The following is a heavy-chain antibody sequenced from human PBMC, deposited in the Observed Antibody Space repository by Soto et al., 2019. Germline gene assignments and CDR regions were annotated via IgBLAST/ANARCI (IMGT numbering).Heavy chain of an antibody. V-gene: IGHV4-61*01. Sequence: SETLSLTCTVSGGSVSSGSYYWSWIRQPPGKGLEWIGYIYYSGSTNYNPSLKSRVTISVDTSKNQFSLKLSSVTATDTAVYYCAIVLRYFDWPGSQDQYAFDIWGQGTMVTVSS. CDR3: AIVLRYFDWPGSQDQYAFDI. J-gene: IGHJ3*02. CDR2: IYYSGST. D-gene: IGHD3-9*01. CDR1: GGSVSSGSYY.